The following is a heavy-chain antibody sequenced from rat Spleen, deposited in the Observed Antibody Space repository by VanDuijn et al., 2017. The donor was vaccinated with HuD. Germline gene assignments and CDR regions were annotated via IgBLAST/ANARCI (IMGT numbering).Heavy chain of an antibody. CDR2: ISSGGGGI. Sequence: EVQLVESGGGLVQPGRSLKLSCAASGFTFSDYNMAWVRQAPKKGLEWVATISSGGGGIYYPDSVKGRFTISRDNTKSTLYLQMNSLRSEDTATYYCTRVVVGARGFYFDYWGQGVMVTVSS. CDR1: GFTFSDYN. D-gene: IGHD1-1*01. V-gene: IGHV5-7*01. CDR3: TRVVVGARGFYFDY. J-gene: IGHJ2*01.